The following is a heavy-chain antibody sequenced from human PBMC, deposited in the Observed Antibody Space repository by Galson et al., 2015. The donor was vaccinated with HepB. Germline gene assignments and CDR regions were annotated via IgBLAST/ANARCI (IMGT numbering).Heavy chain of an antibody. CDR1: GFTFSSYG. V-gene: IGHV3-33*01. Sequence: SLRLSCAASGFTFSSYGMHWVRQAPGKGLEWVAVIWYDGSNKYYADSVKGRFTISRDNSKNTLYLQMNSLRAEDTAVYYCARDALAAEGFDPWGQGTLVTVSS. CDR3: ARDALAAEGFDP. D-gene: IGHD6-13*01. CDR2: IWYDGSNK. J-gene: IGHJ5*02.